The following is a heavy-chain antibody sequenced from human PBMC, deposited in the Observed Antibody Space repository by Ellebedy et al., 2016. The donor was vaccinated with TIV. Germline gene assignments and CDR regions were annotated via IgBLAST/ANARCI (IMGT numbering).Heavy chain of an antibody. CDR2: IRSTGSYK. Sequence: GESLKISCVASGFTFSNYNMNWVRQSPGKGLEWVSTIRSTGSYKYYAASVKGRFTISRDNAQDTLFLQMNSLRAEDTAVYFCSRGWSTPDSWGQGTLVIVSS. J-gene: IGHJ4*02. CDR3: SRGWSTPDS. D-gene: IGHD2-15*01. V-gene: IGHV3-21*06. CDR1: GFTFSNYN.